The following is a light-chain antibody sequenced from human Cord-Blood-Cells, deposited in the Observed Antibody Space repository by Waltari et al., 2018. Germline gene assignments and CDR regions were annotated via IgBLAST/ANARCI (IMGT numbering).Light chain of an antibody. J-gene: IGLJ3*02. CDR3: QSYDSSNQV. CDR2: EDN. Sequence: NFMLTQPHSVSESPGKTVTISCTRSSGSIASNYVQWYQQRPGRSPTTVIYEDNQRPSGVPDRFSGSIDSASNSAALTISGLKTEDEADYYWQSYDSSNQVFGGGTKLTVL. V-gene: IGLV6-57*01. CDR1: SGSIASNY.